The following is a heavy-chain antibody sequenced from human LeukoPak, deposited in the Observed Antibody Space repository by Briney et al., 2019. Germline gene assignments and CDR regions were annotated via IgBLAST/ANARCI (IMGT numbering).Heavy chain of an antibody. D-gene: IGHD6-19*01. J-gene: IGHJ5*02. V-gene: IGHV1-24*01. CDR3: ATSPAVAGNLNWFDP. CDR2: FDPEDGET. Sequence: GASVKVSCKVSGYTLTELSMHWVRQAPGKGLEWMGGFDPEDGETIYAQKFQGRVTMTEDTSTDTAYMELSSLRSEDTAVYYCATSPAVAGNLNWFDPWGQGTLVTVSS. CDR1: GYTLTELS.